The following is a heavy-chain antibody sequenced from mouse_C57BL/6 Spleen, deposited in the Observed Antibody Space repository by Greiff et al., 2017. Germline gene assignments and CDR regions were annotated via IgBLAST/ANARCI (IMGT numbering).Heavy chain of an antibody. D-gene: IGHD3-2*02. CDR2: INPSSGYT. J-gene: IGHJ4*01. CDR1: GYTFTSYW. CDR3: ARDSSGYSYAMDY. V-gene: IGHV1-7*01. Sequence: QVQLQQSGAELAKPGASVKLSCKASGYTFTSYWMHWVKQRPGQGLEWIGYINPSSGYTKYNQKFKDKATLTADKSSSTAYMQLSSLTYEDSAVYYCARDSSGYSYAMDYWGQGTSVTVSS.